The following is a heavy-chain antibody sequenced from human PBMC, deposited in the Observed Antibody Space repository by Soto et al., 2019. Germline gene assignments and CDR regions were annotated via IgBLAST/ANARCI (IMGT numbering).Heavy chain of an antibody. J-gene: IGHJ6*02. CDR2: ISAYNGNT. V-gene: IGHV1-18*01. CDR1: GYTFTSYG. Sequence: ASVKVSCKASGYTFTSYGISWVRQAPGQGLEWMGWISAYNGNTNYAQKLRGRVTMTTDTSTSTAYMELRSLRSDDTAVYYCARDSAIIAAGHGMDVWGQGTTVTVSS. D-gene: IGHD6-13*01. CDR3: ARDSAIIAAGHGMDV.